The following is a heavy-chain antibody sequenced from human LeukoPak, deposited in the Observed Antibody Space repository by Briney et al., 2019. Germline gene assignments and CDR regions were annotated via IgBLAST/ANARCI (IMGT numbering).Heavy chain of an antibody. CDR3: ARLVRYCSTNSCYPFDY. CDR1: GGSISSSSHY. D-gene: IGHD2-2*01. Sequence: PSETLSLTCTVSGGSISSSSHYWGWIRQPPGKGLAWIGSMYYSGGTYYNPSLKSRVTISIDTSKNQFSLKLNSVTAADTAVYYCARLVRYCSTNSCYPFDYWGQGTLVTVSS. V-gene: IGHV4-39*01. CDR2: MYYSGGT. J-gene: IGHJ4*02.